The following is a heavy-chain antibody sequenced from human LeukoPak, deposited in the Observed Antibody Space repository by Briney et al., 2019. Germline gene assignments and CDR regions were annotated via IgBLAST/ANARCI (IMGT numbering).Heavy chain of an antibody. CDR3: SRESGAFCPFGY. D-gene: IGHD1-26*01. V-gene: IGHV4-59*12. Sequence: SETLSLTCTVSGGSISSYYWSWIRQPPGKGLEWIGYIYYSGSTNYNPSLKSRVTISVDTSKNQFSLNLTSVTAADTATYYCSRESGAFCPFGYWGQGTLVIVSS. J-gene: IGHJ4*02. CDR2: IYYSGST. CDR1: GGSISSYY.